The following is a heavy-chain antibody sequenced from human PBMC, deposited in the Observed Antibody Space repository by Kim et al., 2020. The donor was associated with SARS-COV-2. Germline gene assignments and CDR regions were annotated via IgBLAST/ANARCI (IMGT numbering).Heavy chain of an antibody. Sequence: SYIYYADSVKGRFTISRDNAKNSLYLQMNSLRAEDTAVYYCASHRAAAGTWGEGTLVTVSS. CDR2: SYI. CDR3: ASHRAAAGT. D-gene: IGHD6-13*01. J-gene: IGHJ5*02. V-gene: IGHV3-21*01.